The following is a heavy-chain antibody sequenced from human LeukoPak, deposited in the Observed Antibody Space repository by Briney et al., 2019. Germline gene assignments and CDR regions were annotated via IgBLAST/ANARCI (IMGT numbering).Heavy chain of an antibody. CDR1: GFIFSNYG. CDR2: ISGSGDST. J-gene: IGHJ4*02. V-gene: IGHV3-23*01. Sequence: PGGSLRLSCAASGFIFSNYGMHWVRQAPGKGLEWVSTISGSGDSTYHADSMKGRFTIFRDNSKNTLYLQMNSLTVEDTAVHYCAKDHFDYWGQGTLVTVSS. CDR3: AKDHFDY.